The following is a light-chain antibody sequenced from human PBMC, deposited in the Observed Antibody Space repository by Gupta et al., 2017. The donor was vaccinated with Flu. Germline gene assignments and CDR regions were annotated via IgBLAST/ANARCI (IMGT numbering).Light chain of an antibody. Sequence: ELEVPQSPATLSLSPGERAPLSCRASQSVRSYLAWYQQKPRQAPRLFIYDASNRATGIPAKFSGSGSGTDFTLTISSLEPEDLAVYFCLLCSDWPLRFG. CDR3: LLCSDWPLR. V-gene: IGKV3-11*01. CDR1: QSVRSY. J-gene: IGKJ4*02. CDR2: DAS.